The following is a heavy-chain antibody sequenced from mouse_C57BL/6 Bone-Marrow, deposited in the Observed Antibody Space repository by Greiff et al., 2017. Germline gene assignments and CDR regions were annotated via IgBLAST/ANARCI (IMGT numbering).Heavy chain of an antibody. Sequence: VQLQQPGAELVKPGASVKMSCKASGYTFTSYWLTWVKQRPGQGLEWIGDIYPTSGRTNYNEKFKSKAILTVDTSSNTAYMQLSSLTSEDSAVLYCGRSGPLGRSVDYWGQGTTLTVSS. CDR1: GYTFTSYW. V-gene: IGHV1-55*01. J-gene: IGHJ2*01. CDR2: IYPTSGRT. D-gene: IGHD4-1*01. CDR3: GRSGPLGRSVDY.